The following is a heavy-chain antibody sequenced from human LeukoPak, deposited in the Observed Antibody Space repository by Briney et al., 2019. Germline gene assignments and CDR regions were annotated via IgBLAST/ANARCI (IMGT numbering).Heavy chain of an antibody. Sequence: GGSLRLSRAASGFTFSSYEMNWVRQAPGKGLEWVSSISGSGGNTYYADSVKGRFTISRDNSKNTLYLQMNSLRPEDTTVYYCARGGYYGSGRYYFDSWGQGTLVTVSS. CDR3: ARGGYYGSGRYYFDS. CDR1: GFTFSSYE. V-gene: IGHV3-23*01. CDR2: ISGSGGNT. D-gene: IGHD3-3*01. J-gene: IGHJ4*02.